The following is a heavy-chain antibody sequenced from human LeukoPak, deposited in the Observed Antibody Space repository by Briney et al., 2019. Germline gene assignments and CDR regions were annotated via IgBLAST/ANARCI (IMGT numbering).Heavy chain of an antibody. V-gene: IGHV4-59*01. CDR3: ARAGGWFDAFDI. CDR1: GGSISSYY. Sequence: SETLSLTCTVSGGSISSYYWSWIRQPPGKGLEWIGYIYYSGSTSYNPSLKSRVTISVDTSKNQFSLKLSSVTAADTAVYYCARAGGWFDAFDIWGQGTMVTVSS. D-gene: IGHD3-10*01. J-gene: IGHJ3*02. CDR2: IYYSGST.